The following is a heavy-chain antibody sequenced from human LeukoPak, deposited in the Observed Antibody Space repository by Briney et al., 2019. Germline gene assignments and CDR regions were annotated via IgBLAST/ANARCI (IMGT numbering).Heavy chain of an antibody. J-gene: IGHJ5*02. Sequence: GESLKISCKGSGYSFANYWIGWVRQMPRKGLEWMGIIYPGDSDTRYSPSFQGQVTISADRSTSTGYLQWSSLKASDTAMYYCASQRYCSSSSCYEAQDWFDPWGQGTLVTVSS. CDR2: IYPGDSDT. D-gene: IGHD2-2*01. V-gene: IGHV5-51*01. CDR1: GYSFANYW. CDR3: ASQRYCSSSSCYEAQDWFDP.